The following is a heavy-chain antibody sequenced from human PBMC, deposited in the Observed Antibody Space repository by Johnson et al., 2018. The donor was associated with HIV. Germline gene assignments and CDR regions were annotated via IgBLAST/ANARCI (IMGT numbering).Heavy chain of an antibody. Sequence: VQLVESGGGVVQPGRSLRLSCAVSGFTFSSYPMHWVRQAPGKGLEWVAVISYDGSNKYYADSVKGRFTISRDNSKNTLYLQMNSLRAEDTALYYCARDGPYSGYDENAFDIWGQGTMVTVSS. CDR3: ARDGPYSGYDENAFDI. CDR2: ISYDGSNK. CDR1: GFTFSSYP. J-gene: IGHJ3*02. D-gene: IGHD5-12*01. V-gene: IGHV3-30*04.